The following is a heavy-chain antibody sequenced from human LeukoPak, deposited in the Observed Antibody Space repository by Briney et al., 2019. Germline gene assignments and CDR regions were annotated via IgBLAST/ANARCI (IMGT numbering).Heavy chain of an antibody. CDR1: AFTFSNYG. CDR2: ISSDGTNK. V-gene: IGHV3-30*03. J-gene: IGHJ5*02. Sequence: GRSLRLSCAASAFTFSNYGMHWVRQAPGKGLEWLAVISSDGTNKDYADSVKGRFSISRDNSKNTLYLQMNRLRADDTAVYYCARDRSQEFDPWGQGTLVTVSS. CDR3: ARDRSQEFDP. D-gene: IGHD3-10*01.